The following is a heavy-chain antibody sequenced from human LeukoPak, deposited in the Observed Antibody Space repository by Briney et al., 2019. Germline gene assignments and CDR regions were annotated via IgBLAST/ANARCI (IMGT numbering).Heavy chain of an antibody. V-gene: IGHV3-21*01. D-gene: IGHD6-13*01. CDR1: GFTFSSYS. J-gene: IGHJ4*02. CDR3: ARIGYSSSGDC. CDR2: ITSSSSYI. Sequence: GGSLRLSCAASGFTFSSYSMNWVRQAPGKGLEWVSFITSSSSYIYYADSVKGRFTISRDNAKNSLYLQMNSLRAEDTAVYYCARIGYSSSGDCWGQGTLVTVSS.